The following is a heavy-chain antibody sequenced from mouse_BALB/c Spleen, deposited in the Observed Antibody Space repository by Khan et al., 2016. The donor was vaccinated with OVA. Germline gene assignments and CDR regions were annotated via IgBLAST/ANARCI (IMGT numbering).Heavy chain of an antibody. Sequence: LQQSGPELVKPGASVRISCKASGYTFTSYFIHWVKQRPGQGLEWIGWIYPGNVNTEYNERFTGKATLTADKSSSTTYMQLSSLPSEDSAVYFCARAGYGSFAYWGQGTLVTVSA. CDR1: GYTFTSYF. V-gene: IGHV1S56*01. J-gene: IGHJ3*01. CDR2: IYPGNVNT. CDR3: ARAGYGSFAY. D-gene: IGHD2-10*02.